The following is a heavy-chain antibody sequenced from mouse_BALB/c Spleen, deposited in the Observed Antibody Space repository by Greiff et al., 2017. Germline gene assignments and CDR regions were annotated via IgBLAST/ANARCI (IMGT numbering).Heavy chain of an antibody. Sequence: EVMLVESGGGLVKPGGSLKLSCAASGFAFSSYDMSWVRQTPEKRLEWVAYISSGGGSTYYPDTVKGRFTISRDNAKNTLYLQMSSLKSEDTAMYYCARHDYGSLYYFDYWGQGTTLTVSS. V-gene: IGHV5-12-1*01. J-gene: IGHJ2*01. CDR1: GFAFSSYD. CDR3: ARHDYGSLYYFDY. CDR2: ISSGGGST. D-gene: IGHD1-1*01.